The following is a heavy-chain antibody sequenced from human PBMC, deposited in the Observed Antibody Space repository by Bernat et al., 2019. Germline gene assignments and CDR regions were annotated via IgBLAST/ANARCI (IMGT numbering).Heavy chain of an antibody. Sequence: QLQLQESGPGLVKPSETLSLTCTVSGGSISSSSYYWGWIRQSPGKGLEWIGSIYYSGSTYYNPSLKSRVTISVDTSKNQFSLKLSSVTAADTAVYYCARHAEVVITSPFDYWGQGTLVTVSS. CDR1: GGSISSSSYY. D-gene: IGHD3-22*01. J-gene: IGHJ4*02. CDR2: IYYSGST. CDR3: ARHAEVVITSPFDY. V-gene: IGHV4-39*01.